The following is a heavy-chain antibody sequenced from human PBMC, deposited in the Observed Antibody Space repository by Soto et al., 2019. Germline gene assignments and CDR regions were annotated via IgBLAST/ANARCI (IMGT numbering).Heavy chain of an antibody. V-gene: IGHV4-39*01. Sequence: SETLSLTCPVAGGSISGSGYYWGRIRQPPGKGLEWIGSIYYSGSTYYNPSLKSRVTISVDTSKNQFSLKLSSVTAADTAVYYCARHYEEYSSSTSFDYWGQGTLVTVSS. D-gene: IGHD6-6*01. J-gene: IGHJ4*02. CDR3: ARHYEEYSSSTSFDY. CDR2: IYYSGST. CDR1: GGSISGSGYY.